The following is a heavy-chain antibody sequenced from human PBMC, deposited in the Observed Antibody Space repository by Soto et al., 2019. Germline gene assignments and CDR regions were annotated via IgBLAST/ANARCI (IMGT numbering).Heavy chain of an antibody. D-gene: IGHD3-9*01. CDR3: LTGYYKGPFDF. V-gene: IGHV1-18*04. Sequence: ASVKVSCKASGYSFISYGIGWVRQAPGQGLEWMGWITVNSGNTNYPQKFQGRVTMTTDTSTSTAYMELRSLTSDDTAIYDILTGYYKGPFDFWGPGNLVTVSS. CDR1: GYSFISYG. J-gene: IGHJ4*02. CDR2: ITVNSGNT.